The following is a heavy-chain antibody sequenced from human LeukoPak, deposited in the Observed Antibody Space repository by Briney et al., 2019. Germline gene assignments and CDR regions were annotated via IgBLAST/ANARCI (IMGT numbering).Heavy chain of an antibody. Sequence: ASVKVSCKASGYTSTRYGISWVRQAPGQGLEWMGWISAYNGNTNYAQKLQGRVTMSTDTSTSTAYMELRSLRSDDTAVYYCTRVPSYYFDSSGYHDYWGQGTLVTVSS. CDR2: ISAYNGNT. V-gene: IGHV1-18*01. J-gene: IGHJ4*02. D-gene: IGHD3-22*01. CDR3: TRVPSYYFDSSGYHDY. CDR1: GYTSTRYG.